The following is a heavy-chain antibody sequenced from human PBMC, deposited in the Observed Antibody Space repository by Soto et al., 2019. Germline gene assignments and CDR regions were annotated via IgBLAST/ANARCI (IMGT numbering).Heavy chain of an antibody. CDR1: GFTFSSYA. Sequence: EVQLLESGGGLVQPGGSLRLSCAASGFTFSSYAMSWVRQAPGKGLEWVSTISGSGGSTYYADSVKGRFTISRDNSKNTLCLQMNSLRAEDTAVYYCAKDQDYYGSGSYWAYGMDVWGQGTTVTVSS. D-gene: IGHD3-10*01. CDR2: ISGSGGST. CDR3: AKDQDYYGSGSYWAYGMDV. J-gene: IGHJ6*02. V-gene: IGHV3-23*01.